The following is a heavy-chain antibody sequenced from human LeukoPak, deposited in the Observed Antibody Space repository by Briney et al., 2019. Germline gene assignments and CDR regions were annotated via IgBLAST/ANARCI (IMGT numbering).Heavy chain of an antibody. V-gene: IGHV1-18*04. D-gene: IGHD2/OR15-2a*01. CDR2: VSAYNGKT. Sequence: ASVRVSCKASGHTFTSYYVHWVRQAPGQGLEWMGWVSAYNGKTNYAQSLQDRVTMTTDTSTSTVYMELRSLRSDDTALYYCARGDTFLPTHYFDPWGQGTLVTVSS. J-gene: IGHJ5*02. CDR3: ARGDTFLPTHYFDP. CDR1: GHTFTSYY.